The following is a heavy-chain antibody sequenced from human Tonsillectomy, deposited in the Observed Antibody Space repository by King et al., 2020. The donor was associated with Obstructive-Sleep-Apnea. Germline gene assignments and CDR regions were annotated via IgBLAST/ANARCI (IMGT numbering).Heavy chain of an antibody. CDR3: AREGYNSSWYRV. D-gene: IGHD6-13*01. Sequence: VQLVESGGGLVQPGGSLRLSCAASGFTVSSNYMSWVRQAPGKGLEWVSVIYSGGGTYYADAVKGRLTISRDNSKNTLYLQMNSLRAEDTAVYYCAREGYNSSWYRVWGQGTLVTVSS. CDR1: GFTVSSNY. V-gene: IGHV3-66*01. CDR2: IYSGGGT. J-gene: IGHJ4*02.